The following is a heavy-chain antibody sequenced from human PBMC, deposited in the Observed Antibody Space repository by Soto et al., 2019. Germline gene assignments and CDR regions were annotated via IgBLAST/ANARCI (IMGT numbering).Heavy chain of an antibody. J-gene: IGHJ6*02. Sequence: QITLKESGPTLVKPTQTLTLTCTFSGFSLSTTGVGVGWIRQPPGKALEWLALIYWDDDKRYNPSLNSRLTITKDTSKNQVVLAMTNMDPVDTPTYYCVQSRCGGDCLQSYSSHSYYGLDVWGQGTTVTVSS. V-gene: IGHV2-5*02. D-gene: IGHD2-21*02. CDR2: IYWDDDK. CDR3: VQSRCGGDCLQSYSSHSYYGLDV. CDR1: GFSLSTTGVG.